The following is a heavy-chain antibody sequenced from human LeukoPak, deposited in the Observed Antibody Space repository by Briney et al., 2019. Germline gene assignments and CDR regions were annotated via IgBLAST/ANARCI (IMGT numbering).Heavy chain of an antibody. Sequence: GESLKISCKGSGYTFTSYWIGWVRQMPGKGLEWMGIIYPGDSDTRYSPSFQGQVTISANKSISTAYLQLYSLKASDTAMYYCARRGTLAVAGTYFDYWGQGTLVTASS. CDR1: GYTFTSYW. CDR2: IYPGDSDT. D-gene: IGHD6-19*01. CDR3: ARRGTLAVAGTYFDY. V-gene: IGHV5-51*01. J-gene: IGHJ4*02.